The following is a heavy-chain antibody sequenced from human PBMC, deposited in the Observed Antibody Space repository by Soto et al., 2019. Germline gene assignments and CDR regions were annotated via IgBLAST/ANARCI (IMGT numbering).Heavy chain of an antibody. J-gene: IGHJ4*02. V-gene: IGHV4-59*08. CDR3: ARYFWSGLPDYFDY. CDR2: IYYSGST. D-gene: IGHD3-3*01. CDR1: GGSISSYY. Sequence: SETLSLTCTVSGGSISSYYWSWIRQPPGKGLEWIGYIYYSGSTNYNPSLKSRVTISVDTSKNQFSLKLSSVTAADTAVYYCARYFWSGLPDYFDYWGQGTLVTVSS.